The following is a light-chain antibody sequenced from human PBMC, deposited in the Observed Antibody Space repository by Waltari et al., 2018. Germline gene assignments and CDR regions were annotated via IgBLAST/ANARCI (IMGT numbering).Light chain of an antibody. J-gene: IGLJ3*02. CDR1: SSNIGSNT. Sequence: QSVLTQPPSASGTPGQRITISCSGGSSNIGSNTVSWYQQLPGTTPKLLIYTPNQRPSGVPDRFSGSKSGTSASLAISGLQSEEEGNYYCAAWDVSLNGLVFGGGTKLTVL. CDR3: AAWDVSLNGLV. CDR2: TPN. V-gene: IGLV1-44*01.